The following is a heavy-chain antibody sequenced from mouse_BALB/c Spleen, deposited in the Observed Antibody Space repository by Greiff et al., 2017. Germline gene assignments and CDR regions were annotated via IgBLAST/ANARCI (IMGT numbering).Heavy chain of an antibody. Sequence: QVQLQQSGPGLVAPSQSLSITCTVSGFSLTSYGVHWVRQPPGKGLEWLGVIWAGGSTNYNSALMSRLSISKDNSKSQVFLKMNSLQTDDTAMYYCARDRGIYYGYDAWFAYWGQGTLVTVSA. CDR3: ARDRGIYYGYDAWFAY. D-gene: IGHD2-2*01. CDR2: IWAGGST. J-gene: IGHJ3*01. V-gene: IGHV2-9*02. CDR1: GFSLTSYG.